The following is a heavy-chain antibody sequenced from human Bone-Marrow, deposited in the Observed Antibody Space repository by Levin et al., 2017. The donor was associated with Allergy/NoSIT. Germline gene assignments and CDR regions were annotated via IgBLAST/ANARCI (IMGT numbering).Heavy chain of an antibody. CDR3: ARVVSGSYYDYFDY. J-gene: IGHJ4*02. CDR2: STGYNDNK. Sequence: RASVKVSCKASGYTFNIYGITWVRQAPGQGLEWMGWSTGYNDNKDYVQNLQGRVTMTTDTSTTTAYMELRSLTSDDTAVYYCARVVSGSYYDYFDYWGQGTLVTVSS. V-gene: IGHV1-18*01. CDR1: GYTFNIYG. D-gene: IGHD1-26*01.